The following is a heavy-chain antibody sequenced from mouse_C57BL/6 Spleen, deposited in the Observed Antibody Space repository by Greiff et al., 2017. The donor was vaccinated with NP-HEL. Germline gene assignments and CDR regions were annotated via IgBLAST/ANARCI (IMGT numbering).Heavy chain of an antibody. Sequence: EVQGVESGGGLVKPGGSLKLSCAASGFTFSSYAMSWVRQTPEKRLEWVATISDGGSYTYYPDNVKGRFTISRDNAKNNLYLQMSHLKSEDTAMYYCARDRPLYYSNYKGYAMDYWGQGTSVTVSS. V-gene: IGHV5-4*01. CDR3: ARDRPLYYSNYKGYAMDY. CDR2: ISDGGSYT. CDR1: GFTFSSYA. J-gene: IGHJ4*01. D-gene: IGHD2-5*01.